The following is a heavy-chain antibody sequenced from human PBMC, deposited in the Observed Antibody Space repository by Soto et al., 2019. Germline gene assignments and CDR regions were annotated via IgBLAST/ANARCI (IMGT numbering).Heavy chain of an antibody. CDR2: IIPIFGTA. J-gene: IGHJ3*01. V-gene: IGHV1-69*13. D-gene: IGHD3-16*02. CDR1: GSTFSSYS. CDR3: ARMAPPITFGAVIFLDRGAVDL. Sequence: SVKVSCKASGSTFSSYSISWVRQAPGQGLEWMGGIIPIFGTANYAQKFQGRVTITADESTSTAYMELSSLRSEDTAVYYCARMAPPITFGAVIFLDRGAVDLWGQATMVIVSS.